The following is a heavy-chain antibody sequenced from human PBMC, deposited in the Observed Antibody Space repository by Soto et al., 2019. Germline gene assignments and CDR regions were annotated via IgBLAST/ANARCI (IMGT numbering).Heavy chain of an antibody. CDR3: ARDKDRQQLGGNYYYMLDV. CDR2: IMPIFRTP. J-gene: IGHJ6*02. V-gene: IGHV1-69*13. CDR1: GGTFSTSA. Sequence: QVQLEQSGAEVKKPGSSVKVSCKASGGTFSTSAISWVRQAPGQGLEWMGGIMPIFRTPDYAQKFQVRVTITADESTSTAYMELSGLRSDDTAVYYCARDKDRQQLGGNYYYMLDVWGQGTTVTVSS. D-gene: IGHD3-3*02.